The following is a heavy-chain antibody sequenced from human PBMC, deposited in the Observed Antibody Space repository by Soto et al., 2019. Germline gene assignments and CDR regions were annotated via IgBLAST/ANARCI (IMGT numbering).Heavy chain of an antibody. CDR3: ARSYSSGWEFDY. CDR1: GFTFSNYY. D-gene: IGHD6-19*01. V-gene: IGHV3-11*01. CDR2: ISSTGRTI. Sequence: PGGSLRLSCGASGFTFSNYYMSWIRQARGKGLERVSYISSTGRTIYYADSVKGRFTVSRDNAQNSLSLKLNSLRVEDTAVYYCARSYSSGWEFDYWGQGTQVTVSS. J-gene: IGHJ4*02.